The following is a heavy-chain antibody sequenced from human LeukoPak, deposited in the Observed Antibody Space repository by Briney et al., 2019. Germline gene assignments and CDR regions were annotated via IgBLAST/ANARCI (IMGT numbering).Heavy chain of an antibody. CDR3: TRLSSHYYDFWSGYFDY. CDR1: GXTFSSYT. Sequence: GGSLRLSCAASGXTFSSYTMNWVRQAPGKGLESVSSSSGSSSYIYYADSVKGRFTISRDNAKNSLSLQMNSLRAEDTAVYYCTRLSSHYYDFWSGYFDYWGQGTLVTVSS. D-gene: IGHD3-3*01. J-gene: IGHJ4*02. CDR2: SSGSSSYI. V-gene: IGHV3-21*01.